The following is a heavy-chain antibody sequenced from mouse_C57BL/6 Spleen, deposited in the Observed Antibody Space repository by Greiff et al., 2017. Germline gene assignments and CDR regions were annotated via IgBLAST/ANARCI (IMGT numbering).Heavy chain of an antibody. J-gene: IGHJ4*01. D-gene: IGHD1-1*01. Sequence: QVQLQQSGAELVKPGASVKLSCKASGYTFTSYWMHWVKQRPGQGLEWIGMIHPNSGSTNYNEKFKSKATLTVDKSSSTAYMQLSSLTSEDSAVYYCARGPDYYGSSYVWAMDYWGQGTSVTVSS. CDR1: GYTFTSYW. CDR2: IHPNSGST. CDR3: ARGPDYYGSSYVWAMDY. V-gene: IGHV1-64*01.